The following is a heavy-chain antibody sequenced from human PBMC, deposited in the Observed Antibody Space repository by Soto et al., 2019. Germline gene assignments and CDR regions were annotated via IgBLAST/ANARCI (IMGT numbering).Heavy chain of an antibody. J-gene: IGHJ4*02. V-gene: IGHV3-74*01. D-gene: IGHD3-3*01. CDR3: ARDYHTIGNEF. CDR1: GFTFNTYW. Sequence: EMQLVESGGGLVQPGGSLRLSCAASGFTFNTYWMHWVRQAPGKGLVWVSHIDGDGSRTTYADSVRGRFTISRENAKNALFLQMNRLGAEDTAVDYSARDYHTIGNEFWGQGTLVIVSS. CDR2: IDGDGSRT.